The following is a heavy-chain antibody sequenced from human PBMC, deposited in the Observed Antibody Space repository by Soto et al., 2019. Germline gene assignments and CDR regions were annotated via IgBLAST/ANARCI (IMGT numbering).Heavy chain of an antibody. CDR3: ARDAPGGELFGY. D-gene: IGHD3-10*01. CDR1: GFTFSDYY. V-gene: IGHV3-11*06. Sequence: GGSLRLSWAASGFTFSDYYMSWIRQAPGKGLEWVSFISSGSRYTNYADSVKGRFSVSRDDAKNSLYLQMNSLRAEDTAVYYCARDAPGGELFGYWGQGTLVTVSS. CDR2: ISSGSRYT. J-gene: IGHJ4*02.